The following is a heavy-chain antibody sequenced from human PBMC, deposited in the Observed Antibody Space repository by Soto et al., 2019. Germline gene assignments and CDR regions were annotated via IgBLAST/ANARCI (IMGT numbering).Heavy chain of an antibody. Sequence: GESLKISCQASGYNFFNYWIGWVRQVPGKGLEWMGIVYPDDSDTRYSPSFQGQVIISADKSINAAYLQWNSLKASASAIYYCSRGGRGTWAYHHKIDAWGQGTTVPVSS. V-gene: IGHV5-51*01. CDR3: SRGGRGTWAYHHKIDA. D-gene: IGHD1-1*01. CDR1: GYNFFNYW. J-gene: IGHJ6*02. CDR2: VYPDDSDT.